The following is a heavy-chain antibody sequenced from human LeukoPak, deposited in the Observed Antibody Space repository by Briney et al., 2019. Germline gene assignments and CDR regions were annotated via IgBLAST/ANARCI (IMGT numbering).Heavy chain of an antibody. V-gene: IGHV1-69*13. CDR2: IIPIFGTA. Sequence: GASVKVSCKASGGTFSSYAISWVRQAPGQGPEWMGGIIPIFGTANYAQKFQGRVTITADESTSTAYMELSSLRSEDTAVYYCARGPRCSSTSCYYYNYYYYGMDVWGKGTTVTVSS. CDR3: ARGPRCSSTSCYYYNYYYYGMDV. D-gene: IGHD2-2*01. J-gene: IGHJ6*04. CDR1: GGTFSSYA.